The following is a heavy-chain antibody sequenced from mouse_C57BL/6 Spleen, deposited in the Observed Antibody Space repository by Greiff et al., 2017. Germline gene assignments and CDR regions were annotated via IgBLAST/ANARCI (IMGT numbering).Heavy chain of an antibody. CDR2: IHPNSGST. CDR1: GYTFTSYW. CDR3: ARPPFYYDYEAWFAY. J-gene: IGHJ3*01. Sequence: QVQLQQPGAELVKPGASVKLSCKASGYTFTSYWMHWVKQRPGQGLEWIGMIHPNSGSTNYNEKFKSKATLTVDKSSSTAYMQLSSLTSEESAVYYCARPPFYYDYEAWFAYWGQGTLVTVSA. D-gene: IGHD2-4*01. V-gene: IGHV1-64*01.